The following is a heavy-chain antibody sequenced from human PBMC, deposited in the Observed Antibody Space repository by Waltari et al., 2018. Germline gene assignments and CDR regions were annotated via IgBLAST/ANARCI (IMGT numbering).Heavy chain of an antibody. J-gene: IGHJ4*02. CDR3: TRSGERLAYYFDY. V-gene: IGHV3-30*04. CDR1: TFIFSQYA. D-gene: IGHD3-10*01. CDR2: ISFDGKNE. Sequence: QLQLVESGGGVVQPGKSLRLSCTASTFIFSQYAMHWVRQAPGKGLEWVAVISFDGKNEYYTDSVKGRFTISRDNSNNTLYLQMNSLRTEDTALYYCTRSGERLAYYFDYWGQGVLVTVSS.